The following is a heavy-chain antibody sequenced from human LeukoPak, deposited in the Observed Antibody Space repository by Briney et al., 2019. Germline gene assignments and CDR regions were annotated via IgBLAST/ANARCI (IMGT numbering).Heavy chain of an antibody. J-gene: IGHJ6*03. CDR3: ARWGRGAVAGKPYYYYMNV. CDR1: GGSFSGYY. V-gene: IGHV4-34*01. D-gene: IGHD6-19*01. Sequence: PSETLSLTCAVYGGSFSGYYWSWIRQPPGKGLEWIGEINHSGSTNYNPSLKSRVTISVDTSNNHFSLKLSSVTAADTAVYYCARWGRGAVAGKPYYYYMNVWGKGTTVTGSS. CDR2: INHSGST.